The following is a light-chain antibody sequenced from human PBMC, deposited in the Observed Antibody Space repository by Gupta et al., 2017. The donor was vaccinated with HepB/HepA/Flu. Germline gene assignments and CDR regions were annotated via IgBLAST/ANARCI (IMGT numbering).Light chain of an antibody. Sequence: QSVLTQPPSVSGAPAQRVTISCTGSSSNIGAGYGVHWYQKLPGKAPRLLIYTIDNRPSGVPDRFSASKSGTSASLAITGLQAEDEADYYCQSFDSGLTGPLFGGGTKLTVL. CDR2: TID. CDR1: SSNIGAGYG. CDR3: QSFDSGLTGPL. J-gene: IGLJ3*02. V-gene: IGLV1-40*01.